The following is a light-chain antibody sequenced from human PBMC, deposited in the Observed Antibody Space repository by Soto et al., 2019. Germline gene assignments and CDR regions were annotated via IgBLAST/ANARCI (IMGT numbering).Light chain of an antibody. CDR1: QSVSGY. V-gene: IGKV3-11*01. CDR2: DAS. CDR3: QQRSNWPST. Sequence: EIVLTQSPATLSLSPGDRATLSCSASQSVSGYLAWYQQKPGQAPRLLMYDASNRATGIPARFSGSGSGTDFTLTISSLEPEDFAVYYCQQRSNWPSTFCGGTKVEIK. J-gene: IGKJ4*01.